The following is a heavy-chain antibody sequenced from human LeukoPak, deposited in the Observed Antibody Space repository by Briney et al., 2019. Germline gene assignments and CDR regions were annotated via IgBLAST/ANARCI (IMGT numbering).Heavy chain of an antibody. CDR3: AREGDLVATISYYFDY. Sequence: GRSLRLSCAAPGFTFSSYAMHWVRQAPGKGLEWVAVISYDGSNKYYADSVKGRFTISRDNSKNTLYLQMNSLRAEDTAVYYCAREGDLVATISYYFDYWGQGTLVTVSS. CDR1: GFTFSSYA. V-gene: IGHV3-30*04. CDR2: ISYDGSNK. J-gene: IGHJ4*02. D-gene: IGHD5-12*01.